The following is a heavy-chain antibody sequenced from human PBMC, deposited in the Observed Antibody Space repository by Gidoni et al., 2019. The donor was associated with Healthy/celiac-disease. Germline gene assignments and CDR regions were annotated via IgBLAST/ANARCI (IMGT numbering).Heavy chain of an antibody. CDR2: ISSSSSYR. J-gene: IGHJ2*01. CDR3: ARKKTGDLAFDL. V-gene: IGHV3-21*01. D-gene: IGHD7-27*01. Sequence: EVQLVESGGGLVKPGGSLRLSCAASGFTFSSYSMNWVRRAPGKGLEWVSSISSSSSYRYYADSVKGRFTISRDNAKNSLYLKMNSMRAEDTAVYYCARKKTGDLAFDLWGRGTLVTVSS. CDR1: GFTFSSYS.